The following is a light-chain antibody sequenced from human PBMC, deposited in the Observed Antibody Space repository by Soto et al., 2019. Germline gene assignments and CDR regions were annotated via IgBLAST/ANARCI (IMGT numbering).Light chain of an antibody. J-gene: IGKJ1*01. CDR1: RAVLFRFKNKNY. Sequence: DVVMTKSLAPLVWFLARGAPSNSGSGRAVLFRFKNKNYVAWYQQKAGQPPKLLISWASSRESGVPDRFSGSGSGTDFTLTISSLQAEDVAVYYCQQYYDTLRTFGQGTKVEIK. V-gene: IGKV4-1*01. CDR3: QQYYDTLRT. CDR2: WAS.